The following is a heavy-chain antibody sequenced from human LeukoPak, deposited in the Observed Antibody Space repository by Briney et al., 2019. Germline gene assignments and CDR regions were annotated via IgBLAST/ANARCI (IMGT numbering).Heavy chain of an antibody. CDR1: GFTFSSYA. Sequence: GGSLRLSCAASGFTFSSYAMHWVRQAPGKGLEWVSTIAISDGKTYYADSVKGRFSISRDNSKNTLYLQMNSLRAEDTAVYYCAKLGTSDDYWGQGTLVTVSS. CDR3: AKLGTSDDY. V-gene: IGHV3-23*01. CDR2: IAISDGKT. J-gene: IGHJ4*02. D-gene: IGHD2-2*01.